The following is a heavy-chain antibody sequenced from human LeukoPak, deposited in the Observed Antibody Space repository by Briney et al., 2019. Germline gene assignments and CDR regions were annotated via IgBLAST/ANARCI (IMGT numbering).Heavy chain of an antibody. V-gene: IGHV1-46*01. CDR1: GYTFTGYY. D-gene: IGHD2-8*01. CDR3: ARRMHEYCTNGVCSYFDY. Sequence: GASVKVSCKASGYTFTGYYMHWVRQAPGQGLEWMGWINPSGGSTSYAQKFQGRVTMTRDMSTSTVYMELSSLRSEDTAVYYCARRMHEYCTNGVCSYFDYWGQGTLVTVSS. CDR2: INPSGGST. J-gene: IGHJ4*02.